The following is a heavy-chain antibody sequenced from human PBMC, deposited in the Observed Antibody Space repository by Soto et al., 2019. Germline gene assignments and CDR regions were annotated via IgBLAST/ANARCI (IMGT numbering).Heavy chain of an antibody. CDR1: GFTFSNYA. J-gene: IGHJ4*02. V-gene: IGHV3-23*01. Sequence: EVQLLESGGGLVQPGGSLRLSCAASGFTFSNYAMTWVRQAPGKGLEWVSTISGSGGSTYYADSVKGRFTISRDDSKNTLYLQMNGLRAEDAAVYYCAKERRRRGIDYWGQGSLVTVSS. CDR3: AKERRRRGIDY. CDR2: ISGSGGST. D-gene: IGHD6-13*01.